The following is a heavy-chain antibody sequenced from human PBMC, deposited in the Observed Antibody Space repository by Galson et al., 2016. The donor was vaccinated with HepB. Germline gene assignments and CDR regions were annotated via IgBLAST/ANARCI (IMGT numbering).Heavy chain of an antibody. Sequence: SETLSLTCSVSGVSISNYPWNWIRQPPGKGLEWIGCFYKSGSINYNPSLRGRVTLSLDTSKNQFSLHLNSVTAADTAVYYCARGSWDESNFAGFDIWGQGTMVTVSS. D-gene: IGHD4-11*01. CDR1: GVSISNYP. V-gene: IGHV4-59*01. CDR3: ARGSWDESNFAGFDI. CDR2: FYKSGSI. J-gene: IGHJ3*02.